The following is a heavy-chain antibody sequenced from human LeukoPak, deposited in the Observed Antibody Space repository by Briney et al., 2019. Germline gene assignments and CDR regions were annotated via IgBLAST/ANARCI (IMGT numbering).Heavy chain of an antibody. D-gene: IGHD2-2*01. Sequence: GRSLRLSCAASGFTFNNFGFHWVRQAPGKGLVWVSHINSDGGTTGYADSVKGRFTISRDNAKNTLYLQMNSLRAEDTAVYYCARLYCSSSSCLENYWGQGTLVTVSS. CDR1: GFTFNNFG. V-gene: IGHV3-74*01. J-gene: IGHJ4*02. CDR2: INSDGGTT. CDR3: ARLYCSSSSCLENY.